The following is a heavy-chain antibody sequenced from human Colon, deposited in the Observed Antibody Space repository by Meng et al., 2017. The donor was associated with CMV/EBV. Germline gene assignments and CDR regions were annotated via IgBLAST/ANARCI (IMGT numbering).Heavy chain of an antibody. Sequence: SGGYDWSWIRQPPGKGLEWIGYIYYSGSTYYNPSLKSRVTISVDTSKNQFSLKLSSVTAADTAVYYCARVTVRRYCSSTSCFPFGYWGQGTLVTVSS. J-gene: IGHJ4*02. CDR2: IYYSGST. CDR3: ARVTVRRYCSSTSCFPFGY. CDR1: SGGYD. D-gene: IGHD2-2*01. V-gene: IGHV4-31*02.